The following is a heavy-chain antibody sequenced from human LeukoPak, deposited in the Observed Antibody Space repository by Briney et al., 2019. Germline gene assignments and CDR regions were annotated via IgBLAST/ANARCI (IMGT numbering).Heavy chain of an antibody. V-gene: IGHV1-24*01. CDR2: FDPEDGET. CDR3: ARASTGGGNFDY. CDR1: GYTLTELS. Sequence: RASVKVSCKVSGYTLTELSMHWVRQAPGKGLEWMGGFDPEDGETIYAQKFQGRVTMTEDTSTDTAYMELSSLRSEDTAVYYCARASTGGGNFDYWGQGTLVTVSS. J-gene: IGHJ4*02. D-gene: IGHD2-8*02.